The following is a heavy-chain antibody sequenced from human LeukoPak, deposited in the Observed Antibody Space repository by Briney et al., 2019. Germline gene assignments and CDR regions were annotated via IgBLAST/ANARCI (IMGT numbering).Heavy chain of an antibody. V-gene: IGHV1-18*01. CDR3: ARERPVAGIETLDY. D-gene: IGHD6-19*01. Sequence: ASVKVSCKASGYTSTSYGISWVRQAPGRGLEWMGWISAYNGNTNYAQKLQGRVTMTTDTSTSTAYMELRSLRSDDTAVYYCARERPVAGIETLDYWGQGTLVTVSS. CDR2: ISAYNGNT. J-gene: IGHJ4*02. CDR1: GYTSTSYG.